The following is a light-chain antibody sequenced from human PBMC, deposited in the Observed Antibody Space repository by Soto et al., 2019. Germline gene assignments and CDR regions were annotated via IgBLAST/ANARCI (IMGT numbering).Light chain of an antibody. CDR1: QSVNNN. CDR2: GAS. Sequence: EIILTQSPASLSVSPGEIATLSCRASQSVNNNLAWYQQKPGQAPRLLIYGASTRATGIPGRFRGSGSGTKFTLTITSLQSEDFAVYFCQQYNNLPPENFGQGTKLEIK. CDR3: QQYNNLPPEN. J-gene: IGKJ2*01. V-gene: IGKV3-15*01.